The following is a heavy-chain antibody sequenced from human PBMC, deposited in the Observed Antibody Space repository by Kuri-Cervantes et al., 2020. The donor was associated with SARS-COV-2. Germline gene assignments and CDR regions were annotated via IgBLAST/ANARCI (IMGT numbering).Heavy chain of an antibody. D-gene: IGHD1-7*01. CDR1: GYTFTSYG. J-gene: IGHJ5*02. V-gene: IGHV1-2*02. Sequence: ASVKVSCKASGYTFTSYGISWVRQAPGQGLEWMGWISPNSGGTNYAQKFQGRVTMTRDTSISTAYMELSRLRSDDTAVYYCARGPRITGTTGCWFDPWGQGTLVTVSS. CDR3: ARGPRITGTTGCWFDP. CDR2: ISPNSGGT.